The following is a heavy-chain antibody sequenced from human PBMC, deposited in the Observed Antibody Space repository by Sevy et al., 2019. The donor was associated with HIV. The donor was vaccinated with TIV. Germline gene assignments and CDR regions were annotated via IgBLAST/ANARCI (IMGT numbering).Heavy chain of an antibody. CDR3: ARDLPPSATTVAHFDC. CDR1: GFTFSSYE. CDR2: ISNSGTSM. J-gene: IGHJ4*02. Sequence: GGSLRLSCVASGFTFSSYEMNWVRQAPGKGLEWVSYISNSGTSMYYSGSVKGRFTISRDNARNSLYLQMNSLRAEDTAVYYCARDLPPSATTVAHFDCWGQGTLVTVSS. D-gene: IGHD4-17*01. V-gene: IGHV3-48*03.